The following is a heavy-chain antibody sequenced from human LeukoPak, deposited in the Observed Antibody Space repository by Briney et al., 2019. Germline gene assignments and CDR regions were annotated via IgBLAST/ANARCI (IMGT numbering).Heavy chain of an antibody. D-gene: IGHD1-26*01. Sequence: GGTLRLSCAASGFTFSTYGMSWVRQAPGKGLEWVSCISRNGDSTYYADSVKGRFTISRDNSKNTLYLQMNSLRAEDTAIYYCAREVGSFDYWGQGTLVTVSS. CDR3: AREVGSFDY. J-gene: IGHJ4*02. CDR1: GFTFSTYG. CDR2: ISRNGDST. V-gene: IGHV3-23*01.